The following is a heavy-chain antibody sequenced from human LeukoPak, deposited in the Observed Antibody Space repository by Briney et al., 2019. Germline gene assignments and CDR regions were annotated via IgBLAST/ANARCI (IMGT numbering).Heavy chain of an antibody. D-gene: IGHD3-22*01. CDR3: AKDHSGYSRMIVG. CDR1: GFTFDDYA. J-gene: IGHJ3*01. V-gene: IGHV3-9*01. Sequence: GGSLRLSCAASGFTFDDYAMHWVRQAPGKGLEWVSGISWNSGSIGYADSVKGRFTISRDNAKNSLYLQMNSLRAEDTALYYCAKDHSGYSRMIVGWGQGTMVTVSS. CDR2: ISWNSGSI.